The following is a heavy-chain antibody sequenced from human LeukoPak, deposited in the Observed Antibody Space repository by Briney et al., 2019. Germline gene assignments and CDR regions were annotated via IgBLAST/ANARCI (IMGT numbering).Heavy chain of an antibody. CDR2: IYSGGST. CDR3: ALDKSYYDSSGYYY. CDR1: GFTVSSNY. J-gene: IGHJ4*02. V-gene: IGHV3-66*01. D-gene: IGHD3-22*01. Sequence: GGSLRLSCAASGFTVSSNYMSWVRQAPEKGLEWVSVIYSGGSTYYADSVKGRFTISRDNSKNTLYLQMNSLRAEDTAVYYCALDKSYYDSSGYYYWGQGTLVTVSS.